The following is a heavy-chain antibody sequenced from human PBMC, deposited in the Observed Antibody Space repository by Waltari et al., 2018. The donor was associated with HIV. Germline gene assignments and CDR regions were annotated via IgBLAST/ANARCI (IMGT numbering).Heavy chain of an antibody. D-gene: IGHD3-3*01. CDR1: GFTFRRHS. CDR2: ISSSSSYI. Sequence: EVQLVESGGGLVKPGGSLSLSVAASGFTFRRHSMNSVRRAPGKGLEWVSSISSSSSYIYYADSVKGRFTISRDNAKNSLYLQMNSLRAEDTAVYYCARDTSFWSSPDLDAFDIWGQGTMVTVSS. J-gene: IGHJ3*02. CDR3: ARDTSFWSSPDLDAFDI. V-gene: IGHV3-21*01.